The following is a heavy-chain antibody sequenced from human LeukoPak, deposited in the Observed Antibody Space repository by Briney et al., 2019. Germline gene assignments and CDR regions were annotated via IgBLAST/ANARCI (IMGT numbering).Heavy chain of an antibody. Sequence: SVKVSCKASGGTFSSYAISWVRQAPGQGPEWMGRIIPIFGIANYAQKFQGRVTITADKSTSTAYMELSSLRSEDTAVYYCARSGYYDSSGYPFDYWGQGTLVTVSS. J-gene: IGHJ4*02. CDR1: GGTFSSYA. CDR2: IIPIFGIA. D-gene: IGHD3-22*01. CDR3: ARSGYYDSSGYPFDY. V-gene: IGHV1-69*04.